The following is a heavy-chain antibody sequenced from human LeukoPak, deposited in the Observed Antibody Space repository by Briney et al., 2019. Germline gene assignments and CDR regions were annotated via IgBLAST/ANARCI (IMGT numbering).Heavy chain of an antibody. CDR1: GYSFTSYW. V-gene: IGHV5-10-1*01. Sequence: GESLKISCKGSGYSFTSYWISWVRHVPGKGLEWMGRIDPRDSYTNYSLSFEGHATISADKSISTAYLHWSSLKASDSAMYYCARGGYSSSWYYWFDPWGQGTLVTVSS. J-gene: IGHJ5*02. CDR2: IDPRDSYT. D-gene: IGHD6-13*01. CDR3: ARGGYSSSWYYWFDP.